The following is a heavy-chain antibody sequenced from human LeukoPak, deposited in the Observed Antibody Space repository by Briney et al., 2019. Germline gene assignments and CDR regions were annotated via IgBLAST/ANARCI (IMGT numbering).Heavy chain of an antibody. Sequence: SETLSLTCAVYGGSFSGYYWSWIRQPPGKGLKWIGEINHSGSTNYNPSLKSRVTISVDTSKNQFSLKLSSVTAADTAVYYCASYMIVVVPYYFDYWGQGTLVTVSS. CDR1: GGSFSGYY. V-gene: IGHV4-34*01. J-gene: IGHJ4*02. CDR2: INHSGST. CDR3: ASYMIVVVPYYFDY. D-gene: IGHD3-22*01.